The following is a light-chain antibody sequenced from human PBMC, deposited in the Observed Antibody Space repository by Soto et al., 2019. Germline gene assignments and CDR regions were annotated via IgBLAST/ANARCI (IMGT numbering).Light chain of an antibody. J-gene: IGLJ1*01. Sequence: QPSLTQPASVPGSPGQSITIPCTVTNSDVSGYNYVSWYQHHPGKAPRLMIYEVFNRPSGVSSRFSGSKSGSTASRTISGLQAEDEADYYCSSYTSTSTLYVFGTGTKVTLL. CDR2: EVF. V-gene: IGLV2-14*01. CDR1: NSDVSGYNY. CDR3: SSYTSTSTLYV.